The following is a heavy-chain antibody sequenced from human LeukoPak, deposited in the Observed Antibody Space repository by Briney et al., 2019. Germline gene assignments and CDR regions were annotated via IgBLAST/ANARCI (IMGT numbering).Heavy chain of an antibody. CDR3: ARSIGIAAADP. V-gene: IGHV4-38-2*02. CDR1: GYSISSGYY. Sequence: SETLSLTCTVSGYSISSGYYWGWIRQPPGKGLEWIGSIYYSGSTYYNRSLKSRVTISVDTSKNQFSLKLSSVTAADTAVYYCARSIGIAAADPWGQGTLVTVSS. D-gene: IGHD6-13*01. J-gene: IGHJ5*02. CDR2: IYYSGST.